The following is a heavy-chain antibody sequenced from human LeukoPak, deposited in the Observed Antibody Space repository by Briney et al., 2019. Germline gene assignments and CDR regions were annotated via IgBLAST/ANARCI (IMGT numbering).Heavy chain of an antibody. V-gene: IGHV3-20*02. CDR3: ARAGGSSWGVYYMDV. CDR2: INWNGGST. Sequence: GGSLRLSFAASGFTFDDYGMSWVRQAPGKGLEWVSGINWNGGSTGYADSVKGRFTISRDNAKNSLYLQMNSLRAEDTALYHCARAGGSSWGVYYMDVWGKGTTVTVSS. J-gene: IGHJ6*03. CDR1: GFTFDDYG. D-gene: IGHD6-6*01.